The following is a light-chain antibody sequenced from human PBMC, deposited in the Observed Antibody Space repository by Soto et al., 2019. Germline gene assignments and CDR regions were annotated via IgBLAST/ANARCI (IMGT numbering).Light chain of an antibody. J-gene: IGLJ2*01. CDR2: EVT. CDR1: SSDVNDYNY. CDR3: SSYTSRTTLG. Sequence: QSVLTQPASVSGSPGQSITISCTGTSSDVNDYNYVSWYQQYPGKAPKLVIYEVTHRPSGVSSRFSGSKSGITASLTTSGLQAEDEAYYYCSSYTSRTTLGFGGGTKVTVL. V-gene: IGLV2-14*01.